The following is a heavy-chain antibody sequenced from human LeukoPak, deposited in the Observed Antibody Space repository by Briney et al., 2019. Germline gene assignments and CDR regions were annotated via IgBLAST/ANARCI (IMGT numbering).Heavy chain of an antibody. V-gene: IGHV4-4*07. D-gene: IGHD3-10*01. CDR1: GGSISSYY. J-gene: IGHJ5*02. CDR3: ARDYYGSGSPWFDP. CDR2: IYTSGST. Sequence: SETLSLTCTVSGGSISSYYWSWIRQPPGKGLEWIGRIYTSGSTNYNPSLKSRVTMSVDTSKNQFSLKLSSVTAADTAVYYCARDYYGSGSPWFDPWGQGTLVTVSS.